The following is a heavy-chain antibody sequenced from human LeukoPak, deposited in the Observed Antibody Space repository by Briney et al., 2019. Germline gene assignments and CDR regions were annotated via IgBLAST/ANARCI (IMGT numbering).Heavy chain of an antibody. J-gene: IGHJ6*03. CDR3: GRCAGTPQYYYYYYYMDV. V-gene: IGHV3-21*01. CDR1: GFTFSSYS. D-gene: IGHD1/OR15-1a*01. Sequence: KAGGSLRLSCAASGFTFSSYSTNWVRQAPGKGLEWVSSISSSSSYIYYADSMKGRFTISRDNAKNSLYLQMNSLRGEDTAVYYCGRCAGTPQYYYYYYYMDVWGKGTTVTVSS. CDR2: ISSSSSYI.